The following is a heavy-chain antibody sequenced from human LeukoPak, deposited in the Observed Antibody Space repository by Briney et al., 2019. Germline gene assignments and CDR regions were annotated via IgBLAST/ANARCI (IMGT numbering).Heavy chain of an antibody. CDR2: SYVSGNT. J-gene: IGHJ2*01. Sequence: SETLSLTCTVSGGSISSLHWNLIRQPARKGLEWIGRSYVSGNTYYNPSLKSRVTMSVDTSKNQFSLKLRSVTAADTAVYYCARDLRGVHIVEYFDVWGRGTLVTVSS. CDR1: GGSISSLH. CDR3: ARDLRGVHIVEYFDV. D-gene: IGHD3-10*01. V-gene: IGHV4-4*07.